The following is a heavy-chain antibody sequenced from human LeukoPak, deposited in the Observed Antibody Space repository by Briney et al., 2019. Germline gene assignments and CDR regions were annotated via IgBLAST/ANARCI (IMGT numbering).Heavy chain of an antibody. CDR3: AKTFMVRGVINFDY. V-gene: IGHV3-23*01. CDR2: ISGSGGST. J-gene: IGHJ4*02. CDR1: GFTFSSYG. Sequence: GGSLRLSCAASGFTFSSYGMSWVRQAPGKVLEWVSAISGSGGSTYYADSVKGRFTISRDNSKNTLYLQMNSLRAEDTAVYYCAKTFMVRGVINFDYWGQGTLVTVSS. D-gene: IGHD3-10*01.